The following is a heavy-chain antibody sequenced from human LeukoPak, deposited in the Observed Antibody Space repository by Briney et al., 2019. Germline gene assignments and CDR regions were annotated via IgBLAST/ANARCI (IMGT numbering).Heavy chain of an antibody. V-gene: IGHV1-24*01. J-gene: IGHJ3*02. CDR1: GGTFNSSG. Sequence: GASVKVSYKASGGTFNSSGISWVRQAPGQGLEWMGGFDPEDGDTIYAQKFQGRVTMTEDTSTDTAYMELSSLRSEDTAVYYCATGPRGAFDIWGQGTMVTVSS. CDR3: ATGPRGAFDI. D-gene: IGHD5-12*01. CDR2: FDPEDGDT.